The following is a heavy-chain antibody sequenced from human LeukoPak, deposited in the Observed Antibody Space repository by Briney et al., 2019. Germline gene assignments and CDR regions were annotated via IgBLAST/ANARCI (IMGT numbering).Heavy chain of an antibody. Sequence: GGSLRLSCAVSGFPFSIYEMNWVRQAPRKGLEWVSYIRGSGGDIHYADSVKGRFTISRDNAKSSLYLQMNSLRAEDTAVYYCARDIVAAGLFFDYWGQGTLVTVSS. D-gene: IGHD6-13*01. CDR2: IRGSGGDI. V-gene: IGHV3-48*03. CDR1: GFPFSIYE. J-gene: IGHJ4*02. CDR3: ARDIVAAGLFFDY.